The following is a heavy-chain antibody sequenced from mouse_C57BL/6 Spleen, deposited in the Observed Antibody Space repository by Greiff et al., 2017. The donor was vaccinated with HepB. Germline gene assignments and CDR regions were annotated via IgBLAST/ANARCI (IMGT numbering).Heavy chain of an antibody. Sequence: QVQLQQSGAELVKPGASVKLSCEASGYTFTSYWMHWVKQRPGQGLEWIGMIHPNSGSTNYNEKFKSKATLTVDKSSSTAYMQLSSLTSEDSAVYYCARGADYDGGFAYWGQGTLVTVSA. CDR2: IHPNSGST. CDR1: GYTFTSYW. CDR3: ARGADYDGGFAY. V-gene: IGHV1-64*01. J-gene: IGHJ3*01. D-gene: IGHD2-4*01.